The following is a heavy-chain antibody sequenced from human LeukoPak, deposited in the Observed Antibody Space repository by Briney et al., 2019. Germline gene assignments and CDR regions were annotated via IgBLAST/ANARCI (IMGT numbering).Heavy chain of an antibody. Sequence: GESLKISCKGSGYRFTSYWIGWVRQLPGKGLEWMGIIYPGDSDTRYSPSFQGQVTISADKSISTAYLQWSSLKASDTAMYYCARRGYLPGGGSRWFDPWGQGTLVTVSS. J-gene: IGHJ5*02. CDR3: ARRGYLPGGGSRWFDP. CDR1: GYRFTSYW. CDR2: IYPGDSDT. D-gene: IGHD2-15*01. V-gene: IGHV5-51*01.